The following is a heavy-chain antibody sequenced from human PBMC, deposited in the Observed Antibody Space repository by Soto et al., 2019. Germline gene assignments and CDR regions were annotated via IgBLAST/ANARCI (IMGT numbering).Heavy chain of an antibody. CDR2: IYHSGST. V-gene: IGHV4-30-2*01. Sequence: PSETLSLTCAVSGGSISSGGYSWSWIRQPPGTGLEWIGYIYHSGSTYYNPSLKSRVTISVDRSKNQFSLKLNSVTAADTAVYYCARMISIYPYNYGMDVWGQGTTVT. CDR1: GGSISSGGYS. CDR3: ARMISIYPYNYGMDV. J-gene: IGHJ6*02. D-gene: IGHD3-16*02.